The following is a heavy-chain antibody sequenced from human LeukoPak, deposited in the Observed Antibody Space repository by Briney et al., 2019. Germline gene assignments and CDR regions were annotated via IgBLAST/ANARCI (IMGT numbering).Heavy chain of an antibody. Sequence: GGSLRLSCAASGFIVSSNYMNWVRQAPGKGPEWVSSISSTSSYIYYADSVKGRFTISRDNAKNSLFLQMNSLRAEDTAVYYCARELMGLTMIVVVNPIDYWGQGTLVTVSS. V-gene: IGHV3-21*01. J-gene: IGHJ4*02. CDR1: GFIVSSNY. D-gene: IGHD3-22*01. CDR2: ISSTSSYI. CDR3: ARELMGLTMIVVVNPIDY.